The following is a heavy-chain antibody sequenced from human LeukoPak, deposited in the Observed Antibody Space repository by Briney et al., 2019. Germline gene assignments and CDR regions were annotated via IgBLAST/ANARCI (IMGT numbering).Heavy chain of an antibody. Sequence: ASVKVSCKASGYTFTGYYMHWVRQAPGQGLEWLGWINPNSGGTNYAQKFQGRVTMTRDTSISTAYMELSRLRSDDTAVYYCARDGGACGDCIRDFDYWGQGTLVTVSS. J-gene: IGHJ4*02. V-gene: IGHV1-2*02. CDR1: GYTFTGYY. CDR2: INPNSGGT. CDR3: ARDGGACGDCIRDFDY. D-gene: IGHD2-21*02.